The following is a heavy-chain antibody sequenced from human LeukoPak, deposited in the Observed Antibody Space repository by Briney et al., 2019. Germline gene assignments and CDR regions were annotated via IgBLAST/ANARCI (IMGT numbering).Heavy chain of an antibody. J-gene: IGHJ3*02. Sequence: GGSLRLSCAASGVTFSSYDMNWVRQAPGKGLEWVSYISGSGTTIYYADSVKGRFAISRDYSKNSLYLQMNSLRAEDTAVYYCARDLVSGAYTFDIWGQGTMVTVSS. D-gene: IGHD3-16*01. V-gene: IGHV3-48*03. CDR1: GVTFSSYD. CDR2: ISGSGTTI. CDR3: ARDLVSGAYTFDI.